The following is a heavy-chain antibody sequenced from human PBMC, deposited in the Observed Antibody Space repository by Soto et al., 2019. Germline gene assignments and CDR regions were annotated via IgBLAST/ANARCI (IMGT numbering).Heavy chain of an antibody. CDR2: INANNGNT. Sequence: QVQLVQSGAEVKKPGASVMVSCKASGYTFTSYGISWIRQAPGQGLEWMGWINANNGNTDYVQNFQGRVTMTTDTSTSTAYMELSSLRSDDTAVYYCATSYDSGFDPWGQGTLVSVSS. V-gene: IGHV1-18*04. J-gene: IGHJ5*02. CDR3: ATSYDSGFDP. D-gene: IGHD5-12*01. CDR1: GYTFTSYG.